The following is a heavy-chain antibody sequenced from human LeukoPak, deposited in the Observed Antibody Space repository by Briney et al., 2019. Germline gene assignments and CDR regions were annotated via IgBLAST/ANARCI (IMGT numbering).Heavy chain of an antibody. D-gene: IGHD3-10*01. CDR3: ARDGRVELYYASGSYEY. CDR2: INPNSGGT. CDR1: GYTFTGYY. J-gene: IGHJ4*02. V-gene: IGHV1-2*02. Sequence: ASVKVSCKASGYTFTGYYMHWVRQAPGQGLEWMGWINPNSGGTNYAQKFQGRVTMTRNTSISTAYMELSSLTSEDTAVYYCARDGRVELYYASGSYEYWGQGTLVTVSS.